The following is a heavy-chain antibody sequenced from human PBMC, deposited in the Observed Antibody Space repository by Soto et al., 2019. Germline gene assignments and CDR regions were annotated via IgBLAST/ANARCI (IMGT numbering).Heavy chain of an antibody. CDR2: ISTYNGNT. D-gene: IGHD3-3*01. V-gene: IGHV1-18*01. CDR1: GYTFTNYG. CDR3: ARSYDFGGVEIYYYYGMDV. J-gene: IGHJ6*02. Sequence: ASVKVSCKASGYTFTNYGFTWVRQAPGQGLEWMGWISTYNGNTKYAQKVQGRLTMTTDTSTSTAYMELTSLRSDDTAVYYCARSYDFGGVEIYYYYGMDVWGQGTTVTVSS.